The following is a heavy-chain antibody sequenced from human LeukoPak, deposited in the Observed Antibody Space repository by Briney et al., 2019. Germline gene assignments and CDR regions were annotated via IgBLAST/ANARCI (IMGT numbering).Heavy chain of an antibody. J-gene: IGHJ4*02. V-gene: IGHV4-59*08. D-gene: IGHD3-16*01. CDR3: ARHFVGGSYYFDY. CDR2: IYYSGST. Sequence: PSETLSLTCTVSGGSISSYYWSWIRQPPGKGPEWIGYIYYSGSTNYNPSLKSRVTISVDTSKNQFSLKLSSVTAADTAVYYCARHFVGGSYYFDYWGQGTLVTVSS. CDR1: GGSISSYY.